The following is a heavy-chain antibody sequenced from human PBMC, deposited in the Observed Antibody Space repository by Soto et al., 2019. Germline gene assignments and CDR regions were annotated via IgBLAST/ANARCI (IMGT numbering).Heavy chain of an antibody. J-gene: IGHJ3*01. D-gene: IGHD3-16*01. CDR1: GFSFRSYT. V-gene: IGHV3-23*01. CDR3: AKDNPYDYSRGAIDV. Sequence: EVKLLESGGGLVQPGGSLRLSCAASGFSFRSYTMSWVRQAPGKGLEWVSVSGSGGSTYYADSVKGRFTISRDNSQNTLYLQMNSLRVEDTAVYYCAKDNPYDYSRGAIDVWGQGTMVTVSS. CDR2: SGSGGST.